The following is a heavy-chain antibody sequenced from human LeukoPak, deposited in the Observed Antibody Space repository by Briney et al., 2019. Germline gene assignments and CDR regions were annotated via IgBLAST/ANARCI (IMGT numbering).Heavy chain of an antibody. CDR2: IIPIFGTA. Sequence: SVKVSCKASGGTFSSYAISWVRQVPGQGLEWMGGIIPIFGTANYAQKFQGRVTITADESTSTAYMELSSLRSEDTAVYYCARQMLEILTTYGMDVWGQGTTVTVSS. J-gene: IGHJ6*02. CDR1: GGTFSSYA. D-gene: IGHD3-9*01. V-gene: IGHV1-69*01. CDR3: ARQMLEILTTYGMDV.